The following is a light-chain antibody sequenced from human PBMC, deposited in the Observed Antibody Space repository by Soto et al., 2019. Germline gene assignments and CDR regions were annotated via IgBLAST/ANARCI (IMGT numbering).Light chain of an antibody. V-gene: IGLV2-11*01. CDR2: DVS. CDR3: CSYADSHPYV. J-gene: IGLJ1*01. CDR1: SSDVGGYNY. Sequence: QSALTQPRSVSGSPGQSVTISCTGTSSDVGGYNYVSWYQQHPGKAPKHMIYDVSKRPSGVPDRFSGSKSSNTASLTISGLQAEDEADYYCCSYADSHPYVFGTGTKVTVL.